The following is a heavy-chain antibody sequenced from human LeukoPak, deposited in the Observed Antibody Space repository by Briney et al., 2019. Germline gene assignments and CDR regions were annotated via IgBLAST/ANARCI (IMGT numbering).Heavy chain of an antibody. Sequence: PGGSLRLSCAASGFTFSSYSMNWVRQAPGKGLEWVSSISSSSSYIYYADSVKGRFTISRDNAKNSLYLQMNSLRAEDTAVYYCAGVLLWFGELYDYWGQGTLVTVSS. V-gene: IGHV3-21*01. CDR1: GFTFSSYS. CDR2: ISSSSSYI. D-gene: IGHD3-10*01. CDR3: AGVLLWFGELYDY. J-gene: IGHJ4*02.